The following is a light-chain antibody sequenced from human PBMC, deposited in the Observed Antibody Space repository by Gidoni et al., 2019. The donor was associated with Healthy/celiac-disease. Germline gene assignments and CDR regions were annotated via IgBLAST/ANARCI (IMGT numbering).Light chain of an antibody. J-gene: IGLJ3*02. CDR3: QAWDSSTWV. Sequence: SYELTQPPPVSVPPGQTASIPCSGDKLGDKYACWYQQKPGQSPVLVIYQDSKRPSGIPERFSGSNSGNTATLTISGTQAMDEADYYCQAWDSSTWVFGGGTKLTVL. CDR2: QDS. V-gene: IGLV3-1*01. CDR1: KLGDKY.